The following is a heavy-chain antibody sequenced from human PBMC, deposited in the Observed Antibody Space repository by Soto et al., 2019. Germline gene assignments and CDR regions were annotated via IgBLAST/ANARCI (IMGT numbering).Heavy chain of an antibody. CDR2: LYYNGNT. V-gene: IGHV4-31*03. Sequence: QVQLQESGPGLVKPSQTLSLTCTVSGGSISSGDYYWRWIRQLPGKALEWIAYLYYNGNTYYTPSLKSRATISLDTSRNQFFLNLNSVTAADTAVYYCARDVGSSHGPGHPHYFDYRGQGTLVTVSS. CDR1: GGSISSGDYY. J-gene: IGHJ4*02. D-gene: IGHD2-2*01. CDR3: ARDVGSSHGPGHPHYFDY.